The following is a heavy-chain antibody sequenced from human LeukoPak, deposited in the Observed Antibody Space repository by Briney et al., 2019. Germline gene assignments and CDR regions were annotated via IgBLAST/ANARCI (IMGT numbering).Heavy chain of an antibody. CDR1: GYRFTSYW. V-gene: IGHV5-51*01. CDR3: ARDASGEDYFDY. J-gene: IGHJ4*02. D-gene: IGHD6-19*01. CDR2: IYPRDSDT. Sequence: GESLKISCKGSGYRFTSYWIGWVRQMPGKGLEWMGIIYPRDSDTRYSPSFEGQVTISADRSISTAYLQWSSLKASDTAVYFCARDASGEDYFDYWGQGTLVTVSS.